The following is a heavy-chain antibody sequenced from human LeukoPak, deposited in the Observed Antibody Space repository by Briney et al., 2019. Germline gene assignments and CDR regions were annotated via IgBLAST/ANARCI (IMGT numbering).Heavy chain of an antibody. CDR1: GGSISSSSYY. V-gene: IGHV4-39*07. CDR3: ARSGYYDSSGLNAFDI. J-gene: IGHJ3*02. D-gene: IGHD3-22*01. Sequence: SETLSLTCTVSGGSISSSSYYWGWIRQPPGKGLEWIGSIYYSGSTYYNPSLKSRVTISVDTSKNQFSLKLSSVTAADTAVYYCARSGYYDSSGLNAFDIWGQGTMVTVSS. CDR2: IYYSGST.